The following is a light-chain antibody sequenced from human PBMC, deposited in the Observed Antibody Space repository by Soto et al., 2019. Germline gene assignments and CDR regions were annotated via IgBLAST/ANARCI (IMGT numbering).Light chain of an antibody. CDR2: DAS. CDR1: QSVSSY. V-gene: IGKV3-11*01. CDR3: QQRSNWPLT. J-gene: IGKJ4*01. Sequence: EIVLTQPPATLSLSPGERATISCRASQSVSSYLAWYQQKPGQAPRLLIYDASNRATGIPARFSGSGSGTDFTLTISSREPEDFAVYYCQQRSNWPLTFGGGTKVEIK.